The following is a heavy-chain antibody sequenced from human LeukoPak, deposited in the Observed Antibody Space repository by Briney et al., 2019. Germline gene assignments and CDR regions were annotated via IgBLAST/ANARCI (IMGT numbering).Heavy chain of an antibody. D-gene: IGHD6-19*01. CDR1: GFTFSSYT. CDR2: ISSSGNYI. J-gene: IGHJ4*02. CDR3: ARDPSGWYFVDY. Sequence: PGGSLRLSCAASGFTFSSYTMNWVRQSPGKGLEWVSSISSSGNYIYYADSVKGRFTSSRDNAKNSLYLQMNSLRAEDTAVYYCARDPSGWYFVDYWGQGTLVTVSS. V-gene: IGHV3-21*01.